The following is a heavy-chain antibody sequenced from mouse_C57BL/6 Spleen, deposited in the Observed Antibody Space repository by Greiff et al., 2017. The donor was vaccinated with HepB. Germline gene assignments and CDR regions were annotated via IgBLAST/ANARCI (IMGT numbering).Heavy chain of an antibody. D-gene: IGHD2-5*01. CDR3: AKEYSNYGGYVED. CDR2: IDPANGNT. CDR1: GFNIKNTY. V-gene: IGHV14-3*01. Sequence: VQLQQSVAELVRPGASVKLSCTASGFNIKNTYMHWVKQRPEQGLEWIGRIDPANGNTKYAQKFQGKATITADPSSNKAYLQLSSLTSEDTAIYYGAKEYSNYGGYVEDWGKGTTVTVSS. J-gene: IGHJ1*03.